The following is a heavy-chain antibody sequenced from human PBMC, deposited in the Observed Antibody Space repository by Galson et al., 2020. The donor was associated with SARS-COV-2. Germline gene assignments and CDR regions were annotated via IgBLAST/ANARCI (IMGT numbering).Heavy chain of an antibody. CDR3: ATDRGYCDGGICYAVFDY. J-gene: IGHJ4*02. CDR2: IKEDGSEK. V-gene: IGHV3-7*03. Sequence: GGSLRLSCAASGFTFSNYYMNWVRQAPGRGLEWVATIKEDGSEKYYVDSVKGRFTISRDNAKNSLYLQVDSLRAEDTAVYYCATDRGYCDGGICYAVFDYWGQGTLVSVSS. CDR1: GFTFSNYY. D-gene: IGHD2-15*01.